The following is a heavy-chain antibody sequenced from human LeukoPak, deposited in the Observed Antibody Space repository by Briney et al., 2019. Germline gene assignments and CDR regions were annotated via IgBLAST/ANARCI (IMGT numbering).Heavy chain of an antibody. CDR3: AKDHSSSWYHDLYFDY. J-gene: IGHJ4*02. V-gene: IGHV4-38-2*02. Sequence: SETLSLTCTVSGYSISSGYYWGWIRQPPGKGLEWIGSIHHSGSTYYNPSLKSRVTISVDTSKNQFSLKLSSVTAADTAVYYCAKDHSSSWYHDLYFDYWGQGTLVTVSS. CDR1: GYSISSGYY. CDR2: IHHSGST. D-gene: IGHD6-13*01.